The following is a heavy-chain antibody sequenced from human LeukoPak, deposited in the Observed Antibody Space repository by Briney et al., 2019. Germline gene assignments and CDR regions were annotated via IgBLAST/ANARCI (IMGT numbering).Heavy chain of an antibody. V-gene: IGHV5-51*01. CDR3: ARHHRIAAAGINWFDP. CDR1: GYNFTSYW. Sequence: GESLKISCKGSGYNFTSYWIGWVRQMPGKGLEWMGIIYPGDSDTTYSPSFQGQVTTSADKSISTAYLQWSSLKASDTAMYYCARHHRIAAAGINWFDPWGQGTLVTVSS. J-gene: IGHJ5*02. CDR2: IYPGDSDT. D-gene: IGHD6-13*01.